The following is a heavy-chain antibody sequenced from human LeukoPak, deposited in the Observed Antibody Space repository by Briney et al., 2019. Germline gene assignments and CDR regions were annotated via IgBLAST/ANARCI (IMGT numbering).Heavy chain of an antibody. Sequence: SETLSLTCTVSGYSISSGYYWGWIRQPPGKGLEWIGSIYHSGSTYYNPSLKSRVTISVDTPKNQFSLKLSSVTAADTAVYYCARGIGQPPKSGSLFDYWGQGTLVTVSS. CDR3: ARGIGQPPKSGSLFDY. D-gene: IGHD1-26*01. V-gene: IGHV4-38-2*02. J-gene: IGHJ4*02. CDR1: GYSISSGYY. CDR2: IYHSGST.